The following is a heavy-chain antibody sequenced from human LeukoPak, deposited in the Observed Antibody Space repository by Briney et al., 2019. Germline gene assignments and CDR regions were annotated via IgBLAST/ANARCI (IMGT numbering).Heavy chain of an antibody. V-gene: IGHV3-7*01. CDR3: ARGGDPYYDFWDINTGDD. CDR1: GFTFSSYW. CDR2: IKQDGSEK. J-gene: IGHJ4*02. D-gene: IGHD3-3*01. Sequence: GGSLRLSCAASGFTFSSYWMSWVRQAPGKGLEWVANIKQDGSEKYYVDSVKGRFTISRDNAKNSLYLQMNSLRAEDTAVYYCARGGDPYYDFWDINTGDDWGQGTLVTVSS.